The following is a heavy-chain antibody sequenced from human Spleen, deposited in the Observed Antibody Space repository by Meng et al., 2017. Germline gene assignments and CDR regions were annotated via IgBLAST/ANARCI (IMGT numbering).Heavy chain of an antibody. CDR3: ARYSGYDLRD. D-gene: IGHD5-12*01. Sequence: GESLKISCAASGFSFSNYEMNWVRQAPGKGLEWVSYISSSGSTTYYVDSVKGRFTISRDNAKNSLYLQMNSLRADDTAVYYCARYSGYDLRDWGQGTLVTVSS. CDR2: ISSSGSTT. CDR1: GFSFSNYE. V-gene: IGHV3-48*03. J-gene: IGHJ4*02.